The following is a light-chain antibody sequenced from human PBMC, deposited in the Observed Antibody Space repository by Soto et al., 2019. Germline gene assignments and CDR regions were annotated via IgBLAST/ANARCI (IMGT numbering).Light chain of an antibody. CDR2: AAS. V-gene: IGKV1-27*01. J-gene: IGKJ4*01. CDR3: QKYDTAPLT. CDR1: RAINYD. Sequence: DIQVTQSPSSLSASVGDRVTITCRASRAINYDLAWYQQKPGKVPKLLIYAASTLHSGVPSRFSGSGSGTDFTLTISSLQPEDVATYFCQKYDTAPLTFGGGTKVDI.